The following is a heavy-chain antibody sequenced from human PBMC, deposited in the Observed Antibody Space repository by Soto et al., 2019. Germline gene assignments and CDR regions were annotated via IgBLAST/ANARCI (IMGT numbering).Heavy chain of an antibody. Sequence: QVQLVQSGTEVKKPGASVKGSCKASVGTFSSYAISWVRQAPGQGLEWMGGIIPIFGTTNYAHRFQGRVSTTADESTSTTYMELSRLRSEDTAVYYCAGSYKYGSGTFDAFDIWGQGTLVTVSS. CDR2: IIPIFGTT. D-gene: IGHD3-10*01. J-gene: IGHJ3*02. V-gene: IGHV1-69*01. CDR1: VGTFSSYA. CDR3: AGSYKYGSGTFDAFDI.